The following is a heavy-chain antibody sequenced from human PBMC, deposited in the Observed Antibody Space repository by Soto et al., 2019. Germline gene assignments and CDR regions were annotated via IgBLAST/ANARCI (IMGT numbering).Heavy chain of an antibody. CDR3: ARVPGSGTRGGMDV. D-gene: IGHD3-10*01. J-gene: IGHJ6*02. CDR1: GFTFSSCG. V-gene: IGHV3-33*01. CDR2: IWYDGSNK. Sequence: QVQLVESGGGVVQPGRSLRLSCAASGFTFSSCGMHWVRQAPGKGLEWVAVIWYDGSNKYYADSVKGRFTISRDNSKNTLYLQMNSLRAEDTAVYYCARVPGSGTRGGMDVWGQGTTVTVSS.